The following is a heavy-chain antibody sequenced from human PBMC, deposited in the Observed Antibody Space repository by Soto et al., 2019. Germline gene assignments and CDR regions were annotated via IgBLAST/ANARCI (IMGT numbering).Heavy chain of an antibody. D-gene: IGHD4-4*01. CDR2: MNPKSGKT. V-gene: IGHV1-8*01. J-gene: IGHJ5*02. Sequence: QVQLVQSGAEVRKPGASVKVSCRASGYSFSTYDINWVRQATGQGPEWMGWMNPKSGKTGYAQKFQGRVTMTRDTSINTGFRELGSLRSEDTALYYCARGPRGGDYFRNYNRFDPWGQGTLVTVSS. CDR1: GYSFSTYD. CDR3: ARGPRGGDYFRNYNRFDP.